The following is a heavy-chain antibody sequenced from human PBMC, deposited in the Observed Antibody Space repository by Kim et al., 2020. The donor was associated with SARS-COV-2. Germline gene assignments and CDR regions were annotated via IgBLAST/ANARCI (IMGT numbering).Heavy chain of an antibody. CDR3: VKAQTVDVVDTMGYFES. Sequence: GGSLRLSCEASGFSVRTSYMSWVRQAPGKGLEWVSVIYSGGSTYHAESVRGRLTISRDISKNTLYLQMTNVRAEDTAVYFCVKAQTVDVVDTMGYFESWGQGAPVTVSS. CDR1: GFSVRTSY. D-gene: IGHD5-12*01. V-gene: IGHV3-66*01. CDR2: IYSGGST. J-gene: IGHJ4*02.